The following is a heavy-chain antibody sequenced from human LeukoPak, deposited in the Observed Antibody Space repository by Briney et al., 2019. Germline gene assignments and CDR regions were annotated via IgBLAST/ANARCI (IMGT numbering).Heavy chain of an antibody. Sequence: GGSLRLSCAASGFTFDDYGMSWVRQAPGKGLEWVSRINSDGSSTSYADSVKGRFTISRDNAKNTLYLQMNSLRAEDTAVYYCAREGLQGNAFDIWGQGTMVTVSS. CDR2: INSDGSST. CDR1: GFTFDDYG. CDR3: AREGLQGNAFDI. D-gene: IGHD5-24*01. J-gene: IGHJ3*02. V-gene: IGHV3-74*01.